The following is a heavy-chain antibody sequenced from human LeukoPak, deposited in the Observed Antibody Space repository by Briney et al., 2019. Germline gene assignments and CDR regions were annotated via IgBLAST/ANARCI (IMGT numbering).Heavy chain of an antibody. V-gene: IGHV4-39*01. CDR2: LYYSGTT. CDR3: ARHKYYDFWSGLPPYFDY. D-gene: IGHD3-3*01. CDR1: GDSISNRIYY. Sequence: SETLSLTCTVSGDSISNRIYYWGWIRQPPGKGLEWIGSLYYSGTTYDSPSLKSRLVISVDTSKNQFSLKLSSVTAADTAVYYCARHKYYDFWSGLPPYFDYWGHGILVSVSS. J-gene: IGHJ4*01.